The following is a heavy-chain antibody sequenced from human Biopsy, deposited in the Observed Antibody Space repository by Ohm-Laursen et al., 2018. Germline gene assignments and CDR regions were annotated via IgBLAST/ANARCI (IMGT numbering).Heavy chain of an antibody. J-gene: IGHJ6*02. CDR1: GFTFSSYG. CDR2: IWYDGSRQ. V-gene: IGHV3-33*01. Sequence: SLRLSCTASGFTFSSYGMHWVRQAPGKGLEWVAVIWYDGSRQYYADSMKGRFTISRDNSKNTLYLQMNSLRAEDTAVYYCARDGAAGYGLDVWGQGTTVTVSS. D-gene: IGHD6-25*01. CDR3: ARDGAAGYGLDV.